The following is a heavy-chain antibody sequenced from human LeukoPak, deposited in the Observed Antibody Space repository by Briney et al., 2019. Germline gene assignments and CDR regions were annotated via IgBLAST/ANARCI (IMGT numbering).Heavy chain of an antibody. Sequence: GASVKVSCKASGYTFTSYDINWVRQATGQGLEWMGWMNPNSGNTGYAQKFQGRVTITRNTSISTAYMELSSLRSEDTALYYCAREGRQQLVEARYNWFDPWGQGTLVTVSS. D-gene: IGHD6-13*01. V-gene: IGHV1-8*03. CDR3: AREGRQQLVEARYNWFDP. J-gene: IGHJ5*02. CDR2: MNPNSGNT. CDR1: GYTFTSYD.